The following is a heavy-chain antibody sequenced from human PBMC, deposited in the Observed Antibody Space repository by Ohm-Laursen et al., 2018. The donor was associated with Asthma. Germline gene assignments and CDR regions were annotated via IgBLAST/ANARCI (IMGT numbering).Heavy chain of an antibody. Sequence: SSLRLSCAASGFTFSTSGMHWVRQAPGKGLEWVAVIWYDGSNRYYVDSVKGRFTISRDNSKNTLYLQMNSLRAEDTAVYYCARVGAAAGLGAFDIWGQGTMVTVSS. D-gene: IGHD6-13*01. CDR3: ARVGAAAGLGAFDI. V-gene: IGHV3-33*01. J-gene: IGHJ3*02. CDR2: IWYDGSNR. CDR1: GFTFSTSG.